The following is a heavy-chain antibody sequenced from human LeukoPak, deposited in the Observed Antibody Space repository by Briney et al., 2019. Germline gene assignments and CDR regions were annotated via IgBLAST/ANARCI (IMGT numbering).Heavy chain of an antibody. CDR2: INPSGGST. CDR1: GYTFTSYY. Sequence: GASVKVSCKASGYTFTSYYMHWVRQAPGQGLEWMGIINPSGGSTSYAQKFQGRVTMTRDTSTSTVYMELSSLRSEDTAVYYCARTRAWGAVAGRDGEIELGFDYWGQGTLVTVSS. V-gene: IGHV1-46*01. J-gene: IGHJ4*02. D-gene: IGHD6-19*01. CDR3: ARTRAWGAVAGRDGEIELGFDY.